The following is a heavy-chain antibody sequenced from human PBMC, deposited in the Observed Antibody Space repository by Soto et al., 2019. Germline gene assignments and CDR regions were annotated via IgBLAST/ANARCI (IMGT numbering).Heavy chain of an antibody. CDR2: ISYDGSNK. D-gene: IGHD6-19*01. CDR1: GFTFSSYA. V-gene: IGHV3-30-3*01. Sequence: QVQLVESGGGVVQPGRSLRLSCAASGFTFSSYAMHWVRQAPGKGLEWVAVISYDGSNKYYADSVKGRFTISRDNSNNTLYLQMNSLRAEDTAVYYCASPLRGAVAGMGVDYWGHGTLVTVSS. CDR3: ASPLRGAVAGMGVDY. J-gene: IGHJ4*01.